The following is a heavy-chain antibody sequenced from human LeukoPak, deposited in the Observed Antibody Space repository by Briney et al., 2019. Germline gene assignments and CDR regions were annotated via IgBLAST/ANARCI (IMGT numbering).Heavy chain of an antibody. J-gene: IGHJ4*02. Sequence: ASVKVSCKASGYTFTSYYMHWVRQAPGQGLEWMGIINPSGGSTSYAQKFQGRVTMTRDTSTSTVYMELSSLRPEDTAVYYCATEMATITPRIACFDYWGQGTLVTVSS. CDR2: INPSGGST. CDR1: GYTFTSYY. V-gene: IGHV1-46*01. CDR3: ATEMATITPRIACFDY. D-gene: IGHD5-24*01.